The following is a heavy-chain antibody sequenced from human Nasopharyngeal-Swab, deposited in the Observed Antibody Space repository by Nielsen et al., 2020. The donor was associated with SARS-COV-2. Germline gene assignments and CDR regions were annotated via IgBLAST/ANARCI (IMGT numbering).Heavy chain of an antibody. CDR2: MYYSGTT. Sequence: RQAPGKGLEWIGYMYYSGTTNSIPSLKSRVTMSVDTSKNQFSLKLSSVTAADTAVYYCARGKVEVTMIVVVITTGSYYFDYWGRGTLVTVSS. CDR3: ARGKVEVTMIVVVITTGSYYFDY. V-gene: IGHV4-59*12. J-gene: IGHJ4*02. D-gene: IGHD3-22*01.